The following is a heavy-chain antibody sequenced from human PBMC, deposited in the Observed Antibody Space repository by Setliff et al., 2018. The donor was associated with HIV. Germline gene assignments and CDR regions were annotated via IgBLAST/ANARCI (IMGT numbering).Heavy chain of an antibody. J-gene: IGHJ4*02. CDR3: AKDPFKTTGGVDY. V-gene: IGHV3-33*06. D-gene: IGHD4-4*01. CDR2: IWYDESNE. Sequence: AGGSMRLSCVASGFTFSDNGMHWVRQTPGKGLEWVAVIWYDESNENYADSVKGRFTISRDNSKNTLYLQMDSLRVEDTAIYYCAKDPFKTTGGVDYWGQGTLVTVSS. CDR1: GFTFSDNG.